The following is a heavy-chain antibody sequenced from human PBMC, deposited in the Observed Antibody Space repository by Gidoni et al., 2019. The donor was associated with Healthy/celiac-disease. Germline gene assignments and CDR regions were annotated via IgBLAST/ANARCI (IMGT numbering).Heavy chain of an antibody. V-gene: IGHV4-4*02. Sequence: QVQLQESGPGLVKPSGTLSLTCAVSGGSISSSNWWSWVRQPPGKGLEWIGEIYHSGSTNYNPSLKSRVTISVDKSKNQFSLKLSSVTAADTAVYYCARGPPHGGWHIVVVIADPTYAFDIWGQGTMVTVFS. CDR1: GGSISSSNW. J-gene: IGHJ3*02. D-gene: IGHD2-21*01. CDR3: ARGPPHGGWHIVVVIADPTYAFDI. CDR2: IYHSGST.